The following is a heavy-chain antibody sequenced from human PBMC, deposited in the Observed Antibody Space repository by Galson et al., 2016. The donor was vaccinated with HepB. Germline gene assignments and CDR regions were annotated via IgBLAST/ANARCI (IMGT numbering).Heavy chain of an antibody. CDR3: VRDYNYAFDI. V-gene: IGHV3-48*03. CDR2: IRDSTTM. CDR1: GFTFRSYE. D-gene: IGHD5-24*01. J-gene: IGHJ3*02. Sequence: SLRLSCAASGFTFRSYEMNWVRQAPGKGREWVSYIRDSTTMYHADSVKGRFTISRDDAKNSLYLQMNSLRDDDTALYYCVRDYNYAFDIWGQGTMVTVSS.